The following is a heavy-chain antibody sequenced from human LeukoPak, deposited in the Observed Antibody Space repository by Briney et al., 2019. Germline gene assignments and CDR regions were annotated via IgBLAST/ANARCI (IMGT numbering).Heavy chain of an antibody. D-gene: IGHD4-17*01. Sequence: SETLSLTCTVSGGSISSYYWSWIRQPPGKGLEWIGYIYYSGSTNYNPSLKSRVTISVDTSKNQFSLKLSSVTAADTAVYYCWGGGSVTTNWYFDLWGRGTLVTVSS. CDR1: GGSISSYY. CDR2: IYYSGST. V-gene: IGHV4-59*01. CDR3: WGGGSVTTNWYFDL. J-gene: IGHJ2*01.